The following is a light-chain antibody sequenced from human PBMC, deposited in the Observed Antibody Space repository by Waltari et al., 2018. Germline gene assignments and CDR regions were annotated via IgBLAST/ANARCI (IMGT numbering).Light chain of an antibody. CDR2: ANS. J-gene: IGLJ3*02. CDR1: DSNIGAGYY. V-gene: IGLV1-40*01. Sequence: QSVLTQPPSASGAPGPGVSISCPGHDSNIGAGYYLPWYQHLPGTAPKLLMYANSIRPPGVPDRFSGSKSGTSVSLAITGLQGEDEADYYCAAWDDSLNGPVFGGGTKLTVL. CDR3: AAWDDSLNGPV.